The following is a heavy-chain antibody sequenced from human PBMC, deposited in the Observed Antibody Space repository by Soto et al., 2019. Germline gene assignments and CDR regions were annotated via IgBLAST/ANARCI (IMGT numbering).Heavy chain of an antibody. V-gene: IGHV3-23*01. CDR1: GFTFSSYA. D-gene: IGHD4-17*01. J-gene: IGHJ5*02. Sequence: EVQLLESGGGLVQPGGSLRLSCAASGFTFSSYAMSWVRQAPGKGLEWVSAVSGSGGSTYYADSVKGRFTISRDNSKNTLYLQMNSLRAEDTAVYYCAKDHADGDYVGWFDPWGQGTLVTVSS. CDR3: AKDHADGDYVGWFDP. CDR2: VSGSGGST.